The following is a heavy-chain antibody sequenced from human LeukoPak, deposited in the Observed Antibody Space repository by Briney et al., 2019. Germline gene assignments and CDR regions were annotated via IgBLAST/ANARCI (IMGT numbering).Heavy chain of an antibody. CDR1: GGSISSYY. D-gene: IGHD2-2*01. V-gene: IGHV4-59*01. CDR2: IYYSGST. J-gene: IGHJ4*02. Sequence: KPSETLSLTCTVSGGSISSYYWSWIRQPPGKGLEWIGYIYYSGSTNYNPSLKSRVTISVDTSKNQFSLKLSSVTAADTAVYYCASGLSYASDYWGQGTLVTVSS. CDR3: ASGLSYASDY.